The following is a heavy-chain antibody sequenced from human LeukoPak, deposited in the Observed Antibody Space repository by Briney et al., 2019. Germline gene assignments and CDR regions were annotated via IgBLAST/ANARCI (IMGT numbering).Heavy chain of an antibody. CDR2: IIRIFGTA. CDR3: ARERGYSCYDTGRGFDY. D-gene: IGHD5-12*01. V-gene: IGHV1-69*05. J-gene: IGHJ4*02. CDR1: GGTFSSYA. Sequence: ASVKVSCKASGGTFSSYAISWGRQAPGQGLGWMGGIIRIFGTANYAPKFQRTVTITTDESTRTAYMEPSSRRSEHTAVYYCARERGYSCYDTGRGFDYWGQGTLVTVSS.